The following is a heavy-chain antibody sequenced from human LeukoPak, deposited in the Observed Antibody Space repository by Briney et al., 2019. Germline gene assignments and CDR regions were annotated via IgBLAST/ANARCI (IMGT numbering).Heavy chain of an antibody. CDR1: GLTFSKYS. CDR3: ARDNWVDC. CDR2: IDTSSTTM. Sequence: GGSLRLSCAASGLTFSKYSMTWVRQAPGKGLEWVSFIDTSSTTMYYTDSVKGRFTISRDNAKNSLYLQMNSLKVEDAAIYYCARDNWVDCWGQGTLVTVSS. J-gene: IGHJ5*01. V-gene: IGHV3-48*04.